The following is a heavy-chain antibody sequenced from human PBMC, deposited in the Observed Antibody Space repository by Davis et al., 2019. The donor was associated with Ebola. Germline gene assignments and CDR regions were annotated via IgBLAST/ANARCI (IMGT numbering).Heavy chain of an antibody. CDR3: AKVVSGFTGTHYYFGIDV. CDR2: IFRSGSPT. Sequence: PGGSLRLSCAASGFTFSNYEMNWVRQAPGKGLEWISYIFRSGSPTYYADSVRGRFTVSRDNAKNSLYLQMNSLRAEDTAVYYCAKVVSGFTGTHYYFGIDVWGQGTTVTVSS. V-gene: IGHV3-48*03. D-gene: IGHD5-12*01. CDR1: GFTFSNYE. J-gene: IGHJ6*02.